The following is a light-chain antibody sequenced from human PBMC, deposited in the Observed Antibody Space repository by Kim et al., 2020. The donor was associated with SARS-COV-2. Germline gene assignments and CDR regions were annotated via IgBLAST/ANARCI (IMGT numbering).Light chain of an antibody. Sequence: LSVSPGERATRSCRASQSVGSNLAWYQQKPGQAPRLLIYGASTRATGIPARFSGSGSGTEFTLTISSLQSEDFAVYFCQQYNTWPIFGGGTKLEI. CDR3: QQYNTWPI. J-gene: IGKJ4*01. V-gene: IGKV3-15*01. CDR1: QSVGSN. CDR2: GAS.